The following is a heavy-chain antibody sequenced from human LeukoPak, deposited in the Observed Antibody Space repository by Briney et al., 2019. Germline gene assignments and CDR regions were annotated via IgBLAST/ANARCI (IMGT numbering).Heavy chain of an antibody. D-gene: IGHD3-22*01. CDR1: GFTFSSYW. Sequence: GGSLKLSCAASGFTFSSYWMHWVRQAPGKGLVWVSRINSDGSSTSYADSVKGRFTISRDNAKNTLYLQMNSLRAEDTAAYYCARDSSGYSSLDYWGQGTLVTVSS. CDR2: INSDGSST. V-gene: IGHV3-74*01. J-gene: IGHJ4*02. CDR3: ARDSSGYSSLDY.